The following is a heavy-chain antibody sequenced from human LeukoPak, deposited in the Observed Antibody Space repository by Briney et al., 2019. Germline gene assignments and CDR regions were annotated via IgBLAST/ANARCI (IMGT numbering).Heavy chain of an antibody. CDR1: GGSISSGDYY. CDR2: IYYSGST. J-gene: IGHJ4*02. V-gene: IGHV4-30-4*01. D-gene: IGHD3-22*01. CDR3: ARGTYYYDSSGHELDY. Sequence: PSETLSLTCTVSGGSISSGDYYWSWIRQPPGKGLEWIGYIYYSGSTYYNPSLKSRVTISVDTSKNQFSLKLSSVTAADTAVYYCARGTYYYDSSGHELDYWGQGTLVTVSS.